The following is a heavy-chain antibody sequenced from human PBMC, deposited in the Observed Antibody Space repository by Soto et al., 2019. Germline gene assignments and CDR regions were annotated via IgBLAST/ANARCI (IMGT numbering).Heavy chain of an antibody. J-gene: IGHJ5*01. Sequence: QVQLVESGGGLVKPGGSLRLSCVASRFTFSDFHMSWIRQAPGKGLEWVSFISSSGSTPYYADSVKGRFTISRDNAKNSMFLKINSLRAEDTAVYYCAKGGHDGFWSGDWFDSWGQGTLVTVSS. CDR1: RFTFSDFH. D-gene: IGHD3-3*01. V-gene: IGHV3-11*01. CDR2: ISSSGSTP. CDR3: AKGGHDGFWSGDWFDS.